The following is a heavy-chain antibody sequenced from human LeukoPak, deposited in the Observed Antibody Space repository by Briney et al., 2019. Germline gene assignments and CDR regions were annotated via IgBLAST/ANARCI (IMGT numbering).Heavy chain of an antibody. CDR3: ARASLSRGYSYGYNY. CDR1: GFTFSSYA. Sequence: GGSLRLSCAASGFTFSSYAMSWVRQAPGKGLEWVSAISGSGGSTYYADSVKGRFTISRDNSKNTLYLQMNSLRAEDTAVYYCARASLSRGYSYGYNYWGQGTLVTVST. J-gene: IGHJ4*02. V-gene: IGHV3-23*01. D-gene: IGHD5-18*01. CDR2: ISGSGGST.